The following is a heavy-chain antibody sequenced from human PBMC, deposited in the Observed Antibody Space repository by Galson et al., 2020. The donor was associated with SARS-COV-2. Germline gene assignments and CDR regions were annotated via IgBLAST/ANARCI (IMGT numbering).Heavy chain of an antibody. J-gene: IGHJ4*02. V-gene: IGHV3-23*01. D-gene: IGHD3-22*01. CDR3: AKRHRDSSGFDY. Sequence: GESLKISCAASGFTFSSYAIHWLRQVPGKGLEWVSAISGSGSATYYAGSVKGRFTISRDNSQNTLYLQMNGLRAEDTAIYYCAKRHRDSSGFDYWGQGARVTVSS. CDR2: ISGSGSAT. CDR1: GFTFSSYA.